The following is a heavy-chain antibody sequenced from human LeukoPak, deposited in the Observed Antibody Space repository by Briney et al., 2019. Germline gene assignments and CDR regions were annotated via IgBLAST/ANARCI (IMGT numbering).Heavy chain of an antibody. V-gene: IGHV1-8*03. D-gene: IGHD3-10*01. CDR2: IDPNSGNT. Sequence: ASVKVSCKASAYTFSNYDIHWVRQAPGQGLEWMGWIDPNSGNTGYAQKFQGRVTITWDTSITTAYMELSSLRSEDTAVYYCARGHGSGTYYNVWVDPWGQGTLVTVSS. J-gene: IGHJ5*02. CDR3: ARGHGSGTYYNVWVDP. CDR1: AYTFSNYD.